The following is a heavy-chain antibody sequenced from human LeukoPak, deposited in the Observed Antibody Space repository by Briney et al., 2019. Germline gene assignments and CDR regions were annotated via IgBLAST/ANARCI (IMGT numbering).Heavy chain of an antibody. Sequence: SETLSLTCTVSGGSISSYYWSWIRQPPGKGLEWIGYIYYSGSTNYNPSLKSRVTISVDTSKNQFSLKLSSVTADDTAVYYCARREYGSGKVVDYWGQGTLVTVSS. D-gene: IGHD3-10*01. V-gene: IGHV4-59*01. CDR1: GGSISSYY. J-gene: IGHJ4*02. CDR2: IYYSGST. CDR3: ARREYGSGKVVDY.